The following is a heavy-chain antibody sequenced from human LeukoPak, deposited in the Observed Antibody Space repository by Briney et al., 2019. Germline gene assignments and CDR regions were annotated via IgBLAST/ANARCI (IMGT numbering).Heavy chain of an antibody. D-gene: IGHD6-13*01. Sequence: GGSLRLSCAASGFTFSSYWMHWVRQAPGKGLVWVSRIKSDGSSTSYADSVKGRFTISRDNSKNSLYLQMNSLRAEDTAVYYCARGYSSSWHHYYYYMDVWGKGTTVTVSS. CDR1: GFTFSSYW. J-gene: IGHJ6*03. CDR3: ARGYSSSWHHYYYYMDV. CDR2: IKSDGSST. V-gene: IGHV3-74*01.